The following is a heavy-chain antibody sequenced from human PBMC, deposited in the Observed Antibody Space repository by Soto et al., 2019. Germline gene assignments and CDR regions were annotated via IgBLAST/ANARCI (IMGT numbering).Heavy chain of an antibody. Sequence: GGSLXLSCAASGFXFSSYAMSWVRQAPGKGLEWVSALSGSGGSTYYADSVKGRFTISRDNSKSTLYLQMNSLRAEDTAIYYCAKERSSGTYSETFDYWGQGTLVTVSS. J-gene: IGHJ4*02. V-gene: IGHV3-23*01. CDR3: AKERSSGTYSETFDY. D-gene: IGHD1-26*01. CDR2: LSGSGGST. CDR1: GFXFSSYA.